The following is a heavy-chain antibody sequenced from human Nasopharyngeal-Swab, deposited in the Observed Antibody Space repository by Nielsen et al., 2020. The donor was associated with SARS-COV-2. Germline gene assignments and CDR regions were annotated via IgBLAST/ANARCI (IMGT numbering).Heavy chain of an antibody. V-gene: IGHV3-66*01. J-gene: IGHJ4*02. CDR1: GLSVSSNY. CDR3: ARDRATFSGSYLDF. CDR2: IYSDGST. Sequence: GGSLRLSCEASGLSVSSNYMSWVRQAPGKGLEWISVIYSDGSTYYADSVKGRFSISSDTSKNTLYLQMHSLRADDTAVYYCARDRATFSGSYLDFWGQGTLVTVSS. D-gene: IGHD1-26*01.